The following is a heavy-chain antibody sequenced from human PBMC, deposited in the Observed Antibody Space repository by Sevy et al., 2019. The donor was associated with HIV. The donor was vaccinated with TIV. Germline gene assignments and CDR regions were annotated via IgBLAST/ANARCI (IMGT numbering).Heavy chain of an antibody. V-gene: IGHV4-39*01. CDR3: ARRLGYDFWSGYQTNYYYYGMDV. CDR2: IYYSGST. CDR1: GGSISSSSYY. J-gene: IGHJ6*02. Sequence: SETLSLTCTVSGGSISSSSYYWGWIRQPPGKGLEWIGSIYYSGSTYYNPSLKSRVTISVDTSKNQFSLKLSSVTAADTAVYYCARRLGYDFWSGYQTNYYYYGMDVWGQGTTVTVS. D-gene: IGHD3-3*01.